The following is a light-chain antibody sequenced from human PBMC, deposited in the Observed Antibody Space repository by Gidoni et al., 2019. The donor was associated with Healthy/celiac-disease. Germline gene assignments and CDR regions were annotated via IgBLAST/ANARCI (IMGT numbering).Light chain of an antibody. J-gene: IGKJ4*01. CDR2: CAS. V-gene: IGKV4-1*01. CDR3: QQYYSTPT. CDR1: QSVLYSSNNKNY. Sequence: DIVMTQSPDSLAVSLGERATINCQSSQSVLYSSNNKNYLAWYQQKPGQPPKLLIYCASTRESGVPDRFSGSGSGTDFTLTISSLQAEDVAVYYCQQYYSTPTFGGGTKVEIK.